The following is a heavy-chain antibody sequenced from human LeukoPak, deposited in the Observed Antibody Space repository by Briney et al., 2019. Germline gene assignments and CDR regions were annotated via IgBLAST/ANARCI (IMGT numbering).Heavy chain of an antibody. J-gene: IGHJ4*02. Sequence: SETLSLTCTVSGGSISSYYWSWIQQPPGKGLEWIGYIYSSGSTNYNPSLKSRVTISVDTSKNQFSLKLTSVTAADTAVYYCARAYYYGSGSYGLDYWGQGTLVTVSS. CDR1: GGSISSYY. CDR2: IYSSGST. V-gene: IGHV4-59*01. CDR3: ARAYYYGSGSYGLDY. D-gene: IGHD3-10*01.